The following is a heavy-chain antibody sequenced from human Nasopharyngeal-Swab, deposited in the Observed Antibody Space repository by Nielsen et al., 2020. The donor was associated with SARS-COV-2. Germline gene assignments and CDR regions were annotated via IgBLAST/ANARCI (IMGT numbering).Heavy chain of an antibody. Sequence: GESLKISCAASGFTVSSNYMSWVRQAPGKGLEWVSVIYSGGSTYYADSVKGRSTISRDNSKNTLYLQMNSLRAEDTAVYYCARDGQSYGMDVWGQGTTVTVSS. V-gene: IGHV3-53*01. CDR2: IYSGGST. J-gene: IGHJ6*02. CDR3: ARDGQSYGMDV. CDR1: GFTVSSNY.